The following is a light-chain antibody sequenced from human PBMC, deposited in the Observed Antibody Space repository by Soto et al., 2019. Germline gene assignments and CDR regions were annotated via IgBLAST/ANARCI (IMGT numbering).Light chain of an antibody. V-gene: IGLV1-40*01. CDR1: SSNIGAYND. CDR2: QNN. CDR3: QSSDSSLFQVV. Sequence: QSVLTQPPSVSGAPGQTVTISCTGSSSNIGAYNDVHWYQQVPGTAPKLLIYQNNIRPSGVPDRFSGSKSGTSASLAITGLQDEDEADYYCQSSDSSLFQVVFGGGTKVTVL. J-gene: IGLJ2*01.